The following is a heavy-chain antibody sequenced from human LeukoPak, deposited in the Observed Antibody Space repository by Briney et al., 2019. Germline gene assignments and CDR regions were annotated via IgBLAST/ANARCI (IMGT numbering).Heavy chain of an antibody. V-gene: IGHV3-21*01. J-gene: IGHJ4*02. CDR3: ARAPQGIAAAGTDY. CDR2: ISSSSSYI. CDR1: GFTFSSYS. D-gene: IGHD6-13*01. Sequence: GGSLRLSCAASGFTFSSYSMNWVRQAPGKGLEWVSSISSSSSYIYYADSVKGRFTISRDNAKNSLYLQMNSLRAEDTAVYYCARAPQGIAAAGTDYWGQGTLDTVSS.